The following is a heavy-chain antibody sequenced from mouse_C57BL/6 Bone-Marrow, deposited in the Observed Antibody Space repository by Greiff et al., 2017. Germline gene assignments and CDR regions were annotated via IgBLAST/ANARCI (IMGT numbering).Heavy chain of an antibody. V-gene: IGHV5-2*01. CDR3: ARQPNWSYAMDY. D-gene: IGHD4-1*01. J-gene: IGHJ4*01. CDR1: EYEFPSYD. CDR2: INSVGGST. Sequence: EVKLMESGGGLVQPGASLKLSCESNEYEFPSYDMSWVRKTPEKRLELVAAINSVGGSTYYPDTMERRFIISRDNTKKTQYLQMSSLRSEDTTFYYCARQPNWSYAMDYWGQGTSVTVSS.